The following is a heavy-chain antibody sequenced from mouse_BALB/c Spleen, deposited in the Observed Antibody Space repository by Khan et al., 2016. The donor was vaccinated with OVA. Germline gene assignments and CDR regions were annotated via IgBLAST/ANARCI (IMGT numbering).Heavy chain of an antibody. CDR2: IFPGTGTT. D-gene: IGHD2-1*01. Sequence: QVRLQQSGAELVKPGASVKLSCKTSGYTFTSYWIQWVKQRPGQGLGWIGQIFPGTGTTYYNENFKGKATLTVDTSSSTAYMQLSSLTSEYSAVYFCARGYFGNYEFAYWGQGTLVTVSP. J-gene: IGHJ3*01. CDR3: ARGYFGNYEFAY. CDR1: GYTFTSYW. V-gene: IGHV1S132*01.